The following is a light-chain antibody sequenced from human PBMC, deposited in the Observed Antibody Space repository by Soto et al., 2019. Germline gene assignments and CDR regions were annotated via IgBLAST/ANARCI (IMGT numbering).Light chain of an antibody. CDR2: DNN. V-gene: IGLV1-51*01. CDR3: GTWDSSLSAEVV. J-gene: IGLJ2*01. Sequence: QSVLMQPPSVSAAPGQKVTISCSGSSSNIGNNYVSWYQQLPGTAPKLLIYDNNKRPSGIPDRFSGSKSGTSATLGITGLQTGDEADYYCGTWDSSLSAEVVFGGGTKLTVL. CDR1: SSNIGNNY.